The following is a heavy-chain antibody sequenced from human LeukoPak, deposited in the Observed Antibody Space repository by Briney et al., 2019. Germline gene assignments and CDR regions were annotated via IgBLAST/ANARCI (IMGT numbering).Heavy chain of an antibody. CDR3: AKLVVGAVNDDDY. J-gene: IGHJ4*02. V-gene: IGHV3-9*01. Sequence: GGSLRLSCAASGFTFSSYSMNWVRQAPGKGLEWVSGISWNSGSIGYADSVKGRFTISRDNAKNSLYLQMNSLRAEDTALYYCAKLVVGAVNDDDYWGQGTLVTVSS. D-gene: IGHD2-15*01. CDR1: GFTFSSYS. CDR2: ISWNSGSI.